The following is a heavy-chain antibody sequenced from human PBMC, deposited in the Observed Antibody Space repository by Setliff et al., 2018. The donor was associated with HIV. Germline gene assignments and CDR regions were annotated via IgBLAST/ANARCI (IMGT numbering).Heavy chain of an antibody. J-gene: IGHJ4*02. D-gene: IGHD2-15*01. V-gene: IGHV5-51*01. CDR3: ARGRGGYFGGGRYYNLPYFDS. Sequence: GESLKISCKGSGYSFTSYWIGWVRQMPGKGLEWMGIIYPGDSDTRYSPSFQGQVTISADKSIKTAFLQWRSLKTSDTAIYYCARGRGGYFGGGRYYNLPYFDSWGQGTLVTVPQ. CDR2: IYPGDSDT. CDR1: GYSFTSYW.